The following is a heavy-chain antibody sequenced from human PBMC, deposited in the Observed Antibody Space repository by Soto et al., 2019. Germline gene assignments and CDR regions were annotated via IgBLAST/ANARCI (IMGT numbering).Heavy chain of an antibody. CDR1: GFTFSSYG. CDR3: AKDRKYYYGSGSYYNYYGMDV. CDR2: ISYDGSNK. V-gene: IGHV3-30*18. Sequence: GGSLRLSCAAYGFTFSSYGMHWVRQAPGKGLEWVAVISYDGSNKYYADSVKGRFTISRDNSKNTLYLQMNSLRAEDTAVYYCAKDRKYYYGSGSYYNYYGMDVWGQGTTVTVCS. J-gene: IGHJ6*02. D-gene: IGHD3-10*01.